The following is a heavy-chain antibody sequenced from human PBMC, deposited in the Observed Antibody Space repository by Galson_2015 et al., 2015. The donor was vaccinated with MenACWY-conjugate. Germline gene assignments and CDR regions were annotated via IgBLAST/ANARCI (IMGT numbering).Heavy chain of an antibody. J-gene: IGHJ3*02. V-gene: IGHV3-30*10. CDR1: GFRFRSYT. CDR2: VSYDGSTK. CDR3: VRAEGWLRSAFDI. D-gene: IGHD5-24*01. Sequence: SLRLSCAASGFRFRSYTLYWVRQDPGKGLEWVAVVSYDGSTKHYTDSVKGRFTISRDNSNNTVSLQMNSLRLEDTAIYYCVRAEGWLRSAFDIWGQGTMVTVSS.